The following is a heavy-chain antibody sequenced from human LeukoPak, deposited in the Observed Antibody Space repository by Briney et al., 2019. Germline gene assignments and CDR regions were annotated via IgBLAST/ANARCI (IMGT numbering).Heavy chain of an antibody. CDR3: ARVVAVAAKDY. J-gene: IGHJ4*02. V-gene: IGHV3-74*01. D-gene: IGHD6-19*01. Sequence: PGGSLRLSCAASGFTFSSYWMYWVRQAPGKGLVWVSRINSDGSSTSYADSVKGRFTISRDNAKNTLYLQMNSLRAEDTAVYYCARVVAVAAKDYWGQGTLVTVSS. CDR2: INSDGSST. CDR1: GFTFSSYW.